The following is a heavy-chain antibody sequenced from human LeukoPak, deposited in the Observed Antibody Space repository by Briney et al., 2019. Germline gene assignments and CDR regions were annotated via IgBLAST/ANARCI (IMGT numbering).Heavy chain of an antibody. J-gene: IGHJ5*02. D-gene: IGHD6-13*01. CDR1: GFTFSSYS. CDR2: ISSSSSYI. CDR3: ARERRYSSSWYGRGNWFDP. V-gene: IGHV3-21*01. Sequence: GGSLRLSCAASGFTFSSYSMNWVRQAPGKGLEWVSSISSSSSYIYYADSVKGRFTISRDKAKNSLYLQMNSLRAEDTAVYYCARERRYSSSWYGRGNWFDPWGQGTLVTVSS.